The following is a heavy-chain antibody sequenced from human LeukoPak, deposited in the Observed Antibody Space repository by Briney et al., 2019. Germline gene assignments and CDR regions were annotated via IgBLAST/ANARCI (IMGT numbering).Heavy chain of an antibody. V-gene: IGHV1-8*01. CDR3: ATLRIGSLAAFDY. J-gene: IGHJ4*02. CDR2: MNPNSGNT. D-gene: IGHD3-10*01. Sequence: ASVKVSCKASGYTFTSYDINWVRQATGQGLEWMGWMNPNSGNTGYAQKFQGRVTMTRNTSISTAYMELSSLRSEDTAVYYCATLRIGSLAAFDYWGQGTLVTVSS. CDR1: GYTFTSYD.